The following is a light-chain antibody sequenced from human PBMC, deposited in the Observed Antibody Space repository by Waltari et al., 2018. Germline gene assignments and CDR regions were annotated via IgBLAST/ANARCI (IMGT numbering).Light chain of an antibody. CDR3: CSYAGSTFV. CDR2: GVD. CDR1: SSNVGSDKL. J-gene: IGLJ7*01. V-gene: IGLV2-23*02. Sequence: QSALTQPASVSGSPGQSITISCSGSSSNVGSDKLVSWYQQNPGKAPKLMIYGVDKRASGIPGRFSGSKSDSTASLTISGLQAEDEAVYYCCSYAGSTFVFGGGTQLTVL.